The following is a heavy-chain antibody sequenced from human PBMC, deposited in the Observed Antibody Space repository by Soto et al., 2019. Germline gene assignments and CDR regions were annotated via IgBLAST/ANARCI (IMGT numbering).Heavy chain of an antibody. CDR2: IIPIFGTA. J-gene: IGHJ5*02. CDR3: ARAVVVVAATENWFDP. CDR1: GETFSSYP. D-gene: IGHD2-15*01. V-gene: IGHV1-69*06. Sequence: SVKVSRKASGETFSSYPMSCVRQAPGQGLEWMGGIIPIFGTANYAQKFQGRVTITADKSTSTAYMELSSLRSEDTAVYYCARAVVVVAATENWFDPWGQGTLVTVSS.